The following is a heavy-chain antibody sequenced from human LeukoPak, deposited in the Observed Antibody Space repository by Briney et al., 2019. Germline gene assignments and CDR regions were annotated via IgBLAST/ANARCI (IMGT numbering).Heavy chain of an antibody. CDR3: AKSREGYYFDY. J-gene: IGHJ4*02. CDR1: GFTFSGYA. D-gene: IGHD5-24*01. CDR2: ISDSGGTI. V-gene: IGHV3-23*01. Sequence: PGGSLRLSCATSGFTFSGYAMNWVRQAPGKGLEWVSRISDSGGTIHHADSVQGRFTMSRDNSKNTLYPQMNSLRAEDTAVYYCAKSREGYYFDYWGQGTLVTVSS.